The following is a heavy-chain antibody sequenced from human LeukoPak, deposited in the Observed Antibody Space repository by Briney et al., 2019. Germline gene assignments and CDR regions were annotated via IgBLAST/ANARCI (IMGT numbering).Heavy chain of an antibody. Sequence: SETLSLTCTVSGGALSSGGYYWTWIRQPPGKGLEWIGNIYHSGTPYYNPSLKSRVTPSVDRSKNQFSLKMTSVTAADTAVYYCARDNIPVAGTGLSRFDPWGQGTLVTVSS. J-gene: IGHJ5*02. CDR2: IYHSGTP. CDR3: ARDNIPVAGTGLSRFDP. V-gene: IGHV4-30-2*01. CDR1: GGALSSGGYY. D-gene: IGHD6-13*01.